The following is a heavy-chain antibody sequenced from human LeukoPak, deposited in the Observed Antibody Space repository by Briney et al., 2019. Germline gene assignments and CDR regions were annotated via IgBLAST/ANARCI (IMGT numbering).Heavy chain of an antibody. V-gene: IGHV3-21*01. CDR1: GFTFSTYS. Sequence: PGGSLRLSCAASGFTFSTYSMNWVRLAPGKGLEWVSCISSSSNYIYYADSVKGRFTISRDSAKNSLYLQMNSLRAEDTAVYYCARDLYGSGIVIDYWGQGTLVTVSS. D-gene: IGHD3-10*01. J-gene: IGHJ4*02. CDR2: ISSSSNYI. CDR3: ARDLYGSGIVIDY.